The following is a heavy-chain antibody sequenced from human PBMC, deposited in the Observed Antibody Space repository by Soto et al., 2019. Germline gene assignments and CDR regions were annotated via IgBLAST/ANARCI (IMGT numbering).Heavy chain of an antibody. CDR2: ISYDGRNK. CDR1: GITFSSYA. J-gene: IGHJ4*02. D-gene: IGHD3-3*01. Sequence: SLKLSCAASGITFSSYAMHWVRQAPGKGLEWVAVISYDGRNKYYADSVKGRFTISRDNSKNTLYLQMNSLRAEDTAVYYCAREIERLLGYWGQGTLVTVSS. CDR3: AREIERLLGY. V-gene: IGHV3-30*04.